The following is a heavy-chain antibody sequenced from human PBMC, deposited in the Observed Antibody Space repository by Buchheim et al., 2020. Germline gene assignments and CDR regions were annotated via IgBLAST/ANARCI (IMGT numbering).Heavy chain of an antibody. Sequence: QVQLQESGPGLVKPSGTLSLTCAVSGGSISSSNWWSWVRQPPGKGLEWIGEIYHSGSTNYNPSLKSRVPISVDKSKNQFFLKLSSVTAADTAVYYCARDRAAVVPAAVYYYYGMDVWGQGTT. J-gene: IGHJ6*02. V-gene: IGHV4-4*02. D-gene: IGHD2-2*01. CDR2: IYHSGST. CDR1: GGSISSSNW. CDR3: ARDRAAVVPAAVYYYYGMDV.